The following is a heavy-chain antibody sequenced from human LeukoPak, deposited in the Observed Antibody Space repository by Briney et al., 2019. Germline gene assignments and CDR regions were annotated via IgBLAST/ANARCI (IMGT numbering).Heavy chain of an antibody. J-gene: IGHJ6*04. D-gene: IGHD6-13*01. CDR2: ISSSGSTI. V-gene: IGHV3-48*03. CDR1: GFTFSSYE. CDR3: ARVQGSSWYPRDYYYYGMDV. Sequence: GGSLRLSCAASGFTFSSYEMNWARQAPGKGLEWVSYISSSGSTIYYADSVKGRFTISRDNAKNSLYLQMNSLRAEDTAVYYCARVQGSSWYPRDYYYYGMDVWGKGTTVTVSS.